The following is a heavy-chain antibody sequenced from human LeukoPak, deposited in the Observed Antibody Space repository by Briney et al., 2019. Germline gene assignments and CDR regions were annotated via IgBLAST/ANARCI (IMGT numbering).Heavy chain of an antibody. Sequence: SGGSLRLSCAASGFTLNSYLMSWVRQAPGRGLGWVANIKEDGSEESYLDSVKGRFTVSRDNAKNSLFLQMNSLRGEDTAVYYCARSNPNRNALDLWGQGTMVTISS. J-gene: IGHJ3*01. CDR3: ARSNPNRNALDL. CDR2: IKEDGSEE. D-gene: IGHD1-14*01. CDR1: GFTLNSYL. V-gene: IGHV3-7*01.